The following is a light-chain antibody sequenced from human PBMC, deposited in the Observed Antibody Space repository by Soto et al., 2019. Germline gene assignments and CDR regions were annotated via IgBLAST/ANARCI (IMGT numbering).Light chain of an antibody. J-gene: IGKJ3*01. CDR3: QQRNFWPLT. CDR1: QSIGNY. Sequence: ENVLTQSPITLSLSPGETATLSCRASQSIGNYLAWYQQKPGQAPRLLIYAASNRATGIPARFSGSGSETDFTLTIASLEPEESAVYYCQQRNFWPLTFGPGTRVEIK. V-gene: IGKV3-11*01. CDR2: AAS.